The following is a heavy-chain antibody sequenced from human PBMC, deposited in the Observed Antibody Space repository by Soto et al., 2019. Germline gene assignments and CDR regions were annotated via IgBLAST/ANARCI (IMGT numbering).Heavy chain of an antibody. Sequence: SETLSLTCAVYGGSFSGYYWSWIRQPPGKGLEWIGEINHSGSTNYNPSLKSRVAISVDTSKNQFSLKLSSVTAADTAVYFCARDHYQDYGDSYYYYALDAWGPGITVTVSS. CDR2: INHSGST. V-gene: IGHV4-34*01. J-gene: IGHJ6*02. CDR3: ARDHYQDYGDSYYYYALDA. CDR1: GGSFSGYY. D-gene: IGHD4-17*01.